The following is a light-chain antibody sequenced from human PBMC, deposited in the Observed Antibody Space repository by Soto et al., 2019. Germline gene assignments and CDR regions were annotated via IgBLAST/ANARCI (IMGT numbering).Light chain of an antibody. CDR2: GVF. J-gene: IGKJ2*01. Sequence: ETVLTQSPGTVSLSLGERATPSCRTSQSVNSNYLAWYQQKPGQAPRLLIYGVFNRATGIPDRFSGSGSGTDFTLTISGLEPEDSAFYYCQHYDGSPRTFGQGTKLEIK. CDR3: QHYDGSPRT. V-gene: IGKV3-20*01. CDR1: QSVNSNY.